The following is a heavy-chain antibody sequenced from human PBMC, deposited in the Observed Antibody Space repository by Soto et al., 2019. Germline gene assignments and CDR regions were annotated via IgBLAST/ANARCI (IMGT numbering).Heavy chain of an antibody. Sequence: QVQLVESGGGVVQPGRSLRLSCAASGFTFSSYGMHWVRQAPGKGLEWVAVIWYDGSNKYYADSVKGRFTISRDNTKNTLYLQMNSLRAEDTAVYYCAGDVAYYGSVSYYYYYYYIDVWGQGTTVTVSS. CDR2: IWYDGSNK. D-gene: IGHD3-10*01. V-gene: IGHV3-33*01. CDR1: GFTFSSYG. J-gene: IGHJ6*03. CDR3: AGDVAYYGSVSYYYYYYYIDV.